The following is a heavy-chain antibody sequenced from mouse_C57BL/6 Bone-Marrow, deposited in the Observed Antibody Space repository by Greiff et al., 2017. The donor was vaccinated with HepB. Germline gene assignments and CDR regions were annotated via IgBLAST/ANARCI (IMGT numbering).Heavy chain of an antibody. J-gene: IGHJ2*01. D-gene: IGHD2-5*01. CDR2: ILPGSGST. Sequence: QVQLQQSGAELMKPGASVKLSCKATGYTFTGYWIEWVKQRPGNGLEWIGEILPGSGSTNYNEKFKGKAKFTADTSYNTAYMQLSSLTTEDSAIYYCASLLYYSNLPFDYWGQGTTLTVSS. CDR3: ASLLYYSNLPFDY. V-gene: IGHV1-9*01. CDR1: GYTFTGYW.